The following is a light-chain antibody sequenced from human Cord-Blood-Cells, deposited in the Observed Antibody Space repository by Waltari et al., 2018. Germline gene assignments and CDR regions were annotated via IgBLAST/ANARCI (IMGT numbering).Light chain of an antibody. CDR3: QQRSNWPWT. CDR1: QSVSSY. Sequence: IVLTQPPSTLPLSPGARATLSCRASQSVSSYLAWYQQKPGQAPRLLIYDASNRATGIPARFSGSGSGTDFTLTISSLEPEDFAVYYCQQRSNWPWTFGQGTKVEIK. J-gene: IGKJ1*01. CDR2: DAS. V-gene: IGKV3-11*01.